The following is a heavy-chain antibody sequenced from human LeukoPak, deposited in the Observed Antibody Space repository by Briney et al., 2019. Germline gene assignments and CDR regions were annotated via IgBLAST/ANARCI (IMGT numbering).Heavy chain of an antibody. Sequence: SETLSLTCAVYGGSFSNYYWSWIRQCPGKGLEWIGEINHTGSTNYNPSLKSRVTISVDTSKRQFSLKMSSVTAADTAVYYCARRHVEYSSSSDPYYFDYWGQGTLATVSS. CDR2: INHTGST. V-gene: IGHV4-34*01. D-gene: IGHD6-6*01. J-gene: IGHJ4*02. CDR3: ARRHVEYSSSSDPYYFDY. CDR1: GGSFSNYY.